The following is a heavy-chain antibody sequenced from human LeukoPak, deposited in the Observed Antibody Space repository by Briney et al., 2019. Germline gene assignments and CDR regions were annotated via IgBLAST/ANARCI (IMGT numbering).Heavy chain of an antibody. CDR2: IYHSGTT. CDR3: VRGRYSSGWFKDKNWFDP. D-gene: IGHD6-19*01. J-gene: IGHJ5*02. V-gene: IGHV4-30-4*07. Sequence: SSETPSLTCAVSGVAISRGGYAWNWIRQPPGKGLEWIAYIYHSGTTYYNPSLKSRATISVDTSKNQFSLKLSSVTAADTAVYYCVRGRYSSGWFKDKNWFDPWGQGIPVTVSS. CDR1: GVAISRGGYA.